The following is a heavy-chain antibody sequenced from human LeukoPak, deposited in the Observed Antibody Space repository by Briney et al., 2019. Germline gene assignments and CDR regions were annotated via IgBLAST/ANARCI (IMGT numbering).Heavy chain of an antibody. CDR2: IYSSGST. J-gene: IGHJ4*02. Sequence: SETLSLTCSVSGGFISGNYWSWIRQPAGKGLEWIGRIYSSGSTDYNPSLKSRLTMSLDKSKNQFSLKLNSVTAADTAVYYCERDPGSYLDYWGQGTLVTVSS. V-gene: IGHV4-4*07. CDR1: GGFISGNY. D-gene: IGHD3-10*01. CDR3: ERDPGSYLDY.